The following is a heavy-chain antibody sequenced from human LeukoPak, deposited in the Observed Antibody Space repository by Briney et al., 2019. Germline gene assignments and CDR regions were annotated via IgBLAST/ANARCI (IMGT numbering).Heavy chain of an antibody. CDR2: IVVGSGNT. CDR3: AADPSYSSGYRYYFDY. J-gene: IGHJ4*02. CDR1: GFTFISSA. Sequence: GTSVKVSCKTSGFTFISSAVQWVRQARGQRLEWIGWIVVGSGNTNYAQKFQERVTITRDMSTSTAYMELSSLRSEDTAVYYCAADPSYSSGYRYYFDYWGQGTLVTVPS. V-gene: IGHV1-58*01. D-gene: IGHD3-22*01.